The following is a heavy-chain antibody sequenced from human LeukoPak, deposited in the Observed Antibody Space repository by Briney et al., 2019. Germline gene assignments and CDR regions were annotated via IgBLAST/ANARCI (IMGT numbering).Heavy chain of an antibody. V-gene: IGHV1-69*04. Sequence: SVKVSCKASGGTFSSYAISWVRQAPGQGREWMGRIIPILGIANYAQKFQGRVTITADKSTSTAYMELSSLRSEDTAVYYCARVYCGGDCYSHYYYYGMDVWGQGTTVTVSS. CDR3: ARVYCGGDCYSHYYYYGMDV. CDR2: IIPILGIA. J-gene: IGHJ6*02. D-gene: IGHD2-21*02. CDR1: GGTFSSYA.